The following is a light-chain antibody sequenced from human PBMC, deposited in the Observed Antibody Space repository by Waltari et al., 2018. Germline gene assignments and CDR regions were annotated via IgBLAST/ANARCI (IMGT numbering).Light chain of an antibody. CDR3: QQYLSAPRT. V-gene: IGKV4-1*01. Sequence: DIVMTQSPDSLPVSLGERATINCKSSESVIYDSDNKNYLAWYQQKPGQPPKLLIHWASIRESGFPDRFSGSGSGTDFTLTISSLQAEDVAVYYCQQYLSAPRTFGQGTVLEIK. J-gene: IGKJ2*02. CDR2: WAS. CDR1: ESVIYDSDNKNY.